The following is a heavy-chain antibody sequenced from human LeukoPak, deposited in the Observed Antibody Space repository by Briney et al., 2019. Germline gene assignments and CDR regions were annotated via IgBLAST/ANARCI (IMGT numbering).Heavy chain of an antibody. J-gene: IGHJ3*01. CDR3: ARESEYQLVS. CDR1: GFTFSSYS. CDR2: ISSSSNYI. V-gene: IGHV3-21*01. D-gene: IGHD2-2*01. Sequence: GGSLRLSCAASGFTFSSYSMNWVRQAPGKGLEWVSAISSSSNYIYYADSVKGRFTISRDNPKNSLYLQMNSLRVEDTAVYYCARESEYQLVSWGQGTMVTVSS.